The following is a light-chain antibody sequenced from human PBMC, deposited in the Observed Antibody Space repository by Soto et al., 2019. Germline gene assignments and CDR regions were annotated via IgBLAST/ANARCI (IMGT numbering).Light chain of an antibody. CDR2: EDN. CDR1: SSDVGSYNL. J-gene: IGLJ1*01. Sequence: QSALTQPASVSGSPGQSITISCTGTSSDVGSYNLVSWYQQHPGKAPKVMTYEDNKRPSGVSNRFSGSRSGNTASLTISGLQAEDEADYYCCSYARSSSFVFGTGTKVTVL. CDR3: CSYARSSSFV. V-gene: IGLV2-23*02.